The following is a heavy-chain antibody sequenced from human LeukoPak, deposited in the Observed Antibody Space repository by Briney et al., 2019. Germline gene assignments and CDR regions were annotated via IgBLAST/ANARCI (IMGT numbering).Heavy chain of an antibody. CDR2: IYSSGSTSGST. J-gene: IGHJ3*02. Sequence: SETLSLTCTVSGGSISTYYWTWIRQPPGKGLEWIGYIYSSGSTSGSTNYNPSLKSRVTISVDTSKNQFSLKLSSVTAADTAVYYCASHIYDYVWGSYRSLDAFDIWGQGTMVTVSS. CDR3: ASHIYDYVWGSYRSLDAFDI. D-gene: IGHD3-16*02. V-gene: IGHV4-59*08. CDR1: GGSISTYY.